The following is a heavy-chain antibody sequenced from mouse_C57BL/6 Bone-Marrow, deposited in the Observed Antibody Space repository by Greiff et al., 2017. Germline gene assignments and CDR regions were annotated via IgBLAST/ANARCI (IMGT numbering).Heavy chain of an antibody. J-gene: IGHJ3*01. CDR2: IHPNSGSN. V-gene: IGHV1-64*01. Sequence: VQLQQPGAELVKPGASVKLSCKASGYTFTSYWMHWVKQRPGQGLEWIGMIHPNSGSNNYNEKFKSKATLTVDKSSSTAYIQLSSLTSEDSAVYYCARGLWYPYWGQGTLVTVSA. CDR3: ARGLWYPY. CDR1: GYTFTSYW. D-gene: IGHD2-1*01.